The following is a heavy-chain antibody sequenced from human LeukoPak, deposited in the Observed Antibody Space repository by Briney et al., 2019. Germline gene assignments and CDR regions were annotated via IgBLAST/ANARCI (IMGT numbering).Heavy chain of an antibody. J-gene: IGHJ4*02. CDR3: ARERASYYYDSSRYFDY. Sequence: SETLSLTCTVSGGSISSYYWSWIRQPPGKGLEWLGYIYYSGSTNYNPSLKSRVTISVDTSKNQFSLKLSSVTAADTAVYYCARERASYYYDSSRYFDYWGQGTLVTVSS. CDR2: IYYSGST. V-gene: IGHV4-59*01. D-gene: IGHD3-22*01. CDR1: GGSISSYY.